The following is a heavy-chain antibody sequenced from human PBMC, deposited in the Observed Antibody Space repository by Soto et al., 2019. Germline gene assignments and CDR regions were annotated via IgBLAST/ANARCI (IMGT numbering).Heavy chain of an antibody. CDR3: ARRMRGASGSFDY. D-gene: IGHD6-13*01. J-gene: IGHJ4*02. CDR2: IYYSGNT. CDR1: GGSINTYY. Sequence: SETLSLTCTVSGGSINTYYWSWIRQPPGKGLEWIGYIYYSGNTYYNPSLKSRVAISVDTSKNQFSLKLSSVIAADTAVYYCARRMRGASGSFDYWGQGTLVTVSS. V-gene: IGHV4-59*01.